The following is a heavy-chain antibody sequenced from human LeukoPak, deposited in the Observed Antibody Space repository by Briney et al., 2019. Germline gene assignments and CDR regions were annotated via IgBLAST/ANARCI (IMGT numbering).Heavy chain of an antibody. CDR2: ISYDGSNK. Sequence: GGSLRLSCAASGFTFSSYAMHWVRQAPGKGLEWVAVISYDGSNKYYADSVKGRFTISRDNSKNTLYLQMNSLRAEDTAVYYCARGSGIAAAGTSDYWGQGTLVTVSS. CDR3: ARGSGIAAAGTSDY. J-gene: IGHJ4*02. D-gene: IGHD6-13*01. CDR1: GFTFSSYA. V-gene: IGHV3-30-3*01.